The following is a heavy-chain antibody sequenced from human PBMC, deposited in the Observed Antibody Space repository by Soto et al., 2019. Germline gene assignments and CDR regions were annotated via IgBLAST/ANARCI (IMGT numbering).Heavy chain of an antibody. CDR2: IVVGSGNT. Sequence: SVKVSCKASGFTFTSSAMQWVRQARGQRLEWIGWIVVGSGNTNYAQKFQERVTITRDMSTSTAYMELSSLRSEDTAVYYCAATFDRYGSGSYLIDYWGQGTLVTVSS. D-gene: IGHD3-10*01. J-gene: IGHJ4*02. V-gene: IGHV1-58*02. CDR1: GFTFTSSA. CDR3: AATFDRYGSGSYLIDY.